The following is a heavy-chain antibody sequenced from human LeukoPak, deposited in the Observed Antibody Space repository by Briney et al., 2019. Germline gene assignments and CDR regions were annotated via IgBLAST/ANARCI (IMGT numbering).Heavy chain of an antibody. CDR3: ARGPVEAVFGVSTED. Sequence: ASVKVSCKASGYTFTSYDINWVRQATGQGLEWMGWMNPNSGITGYAQKFQGRVSMTRDTSISTAYMELSSLRSEDTAVYYCARGPVEAVFGVSTEDWGQGTTVTVSS. CDR1: GYTFTSYD. D-gene: IGHD3-10*02. CDR2: MNPNSGIT. V-gene: IGHV1-8*01. J-gene: IGHJ6*02.